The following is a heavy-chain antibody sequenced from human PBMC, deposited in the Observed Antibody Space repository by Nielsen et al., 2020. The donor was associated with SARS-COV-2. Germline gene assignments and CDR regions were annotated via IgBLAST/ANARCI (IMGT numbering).Heavy chain of an antibody. J-gene: IGHJ4*02. CDR1: GFTFSSYS. D-gene: IGHD6-19*01. V-gene: IGHV3-21*01. CDR3: ARGGAVAGLLDY. Sequence: GESLKISCAASGFTFSSYSMNWVRQAPGKGLEWVSSISGSSSYIYYADSVKGRFTISRDNAKNSLYLQMNSLRAEDTAVYYCARGGAVAGLLDYWGQGTLVTVSS. CDR2: ISGSSSYI.